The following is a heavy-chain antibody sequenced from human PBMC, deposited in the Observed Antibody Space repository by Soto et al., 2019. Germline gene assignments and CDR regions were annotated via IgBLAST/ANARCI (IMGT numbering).Heavy chain of an antibody. Sequence: PGGSLRLSFAASGFPFSSYAMNWVRQAPGKGLEWVSTFDNSDGRTYYSDSVKGRFTISRDNSKNTLFLQMNSLRPEDTAVYYCAKVRDTTMDMNFDYWGQGTLVTVSS. CDR2: FDNSDGRT. J-gene: IGHJ4*02. CDR3: AKVRDTTMDMNFDY. CDR1: GFPFSSYA. D-gene: IGHD5-18*01. V-gene: IGHV3-23*01.